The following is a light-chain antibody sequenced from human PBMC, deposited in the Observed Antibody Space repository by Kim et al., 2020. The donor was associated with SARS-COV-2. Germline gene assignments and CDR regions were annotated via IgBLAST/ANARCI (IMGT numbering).Light chain of an antibody. CDR2: GAS. Sequence: EIVLTQSPGTLSLSPGDRATLSCRASQSVSSNYLAWYQQKPGQAPRLLIYGASSRATGIPDRFSGSGSGTDFTLTISRLEPEDFVVYYCKQYGTSPYSFGQGTRLEI. J-gene: IGKJ2*03. CDR1: QSVSSNY. V-gene: IGKV3-20*01. CDR3: KQYGTSPYS.